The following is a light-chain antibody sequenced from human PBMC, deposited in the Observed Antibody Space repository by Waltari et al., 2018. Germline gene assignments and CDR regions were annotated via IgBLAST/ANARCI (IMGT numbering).Light chain of an antibody. CDR1: QTVRTTY. CDR2: GAS. J-gene: IGKJ4*01. Sequence: EIVLTQSPGTLSLSPGERATLSCRASQTVRTTYLAWYQQKPGQAPTLLIYGASSMATGSPDRFSGSGSGTDFSLTISSLEPEDFAVYYCQQYDISPLTFGGGTKVEIK. CDR3: QQYDISPLT. V-gene: IGKV3-20*01.